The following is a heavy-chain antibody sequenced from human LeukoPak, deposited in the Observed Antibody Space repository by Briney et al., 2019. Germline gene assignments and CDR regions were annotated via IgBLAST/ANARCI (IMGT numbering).Heavy chain of an antibody. Sequence: GGSLRLSCVASGFTFSSSAMSWVRQAPGKGLEWLSTISGGGGSTYYADSVKGRFTISRDNSKNTLYLQMNSLRAEDTAVYYCAKDRQWLVLSGYYYYMDVWGKGTTVTVSS. CDR1: GFTFSSSA. CDR3: AKDRQWLVLSGYYYYMDV. CDR2: ISGGGGST. V-gene: IGHV3-23*01. D-gene: IGHD6-19*01. J-gene: IGHJ6*03.